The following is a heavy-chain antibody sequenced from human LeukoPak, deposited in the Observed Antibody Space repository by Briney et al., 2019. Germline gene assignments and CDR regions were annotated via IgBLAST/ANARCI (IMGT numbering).Heavy chain of an antibody. V-gene: IGHV3-21*01. J-gene: IGHJ3*02. Sequence: GGSLRLSCAASGFAFSSYSMNWVRQAPGKGLEWVSSISSSSSYIYYADSVKGRFTISRDNAKNSLYPQMNSLRAEDTAVYYCARTYSGSYSDAFDIWGQGTMVTVSS. CDR3: ARTYSGSYSDAFDI. D-gene: IGHD1-26*01. CDR2: ISSSSSYI. CDR1: GFAFSSYS.